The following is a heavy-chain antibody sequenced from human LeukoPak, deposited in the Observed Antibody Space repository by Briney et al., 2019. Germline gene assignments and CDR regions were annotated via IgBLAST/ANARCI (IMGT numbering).Heavy chain of an antibody. J-gene: IGHJ4*02. Sequence: SEALSLTCTVSAVSITSGTYYWTWIRQPAGKGLEWIGRIYSTGRVNYNPSLKSRVTMLLDTSKNHISLKLTSVTAADTAIYFCARASETAMVTLWGQGTLVTVSS. CDR3: ARASETAMVTL. CDR2: IYSTGRV. D-gene: IGHD5-18*01. CDR1: AVSITSGTYY. V-gene: IGHV4-61*02.